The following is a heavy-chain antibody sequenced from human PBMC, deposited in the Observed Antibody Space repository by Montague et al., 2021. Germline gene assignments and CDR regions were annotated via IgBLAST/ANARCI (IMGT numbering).Heavy chain of an antibody. J-gene: IGHJ1*01. D-gene: IGHD1-1*01. CDR2: LTSNGAYT. V-gene: IGHV3-23*01. Sequence: SLSLSWAASGFTFSSYAMSWVRQAPGKGLEWVSTLTSNGAYTYHADAVEGRLTISRDNPKNTLYLQMNSLRVEDTAVYFCANEGTTSPGYLQYWGQGTLVTVSS. CDR3: ANEGTTSPGYLQY. CDR1: GFTFSSYA.